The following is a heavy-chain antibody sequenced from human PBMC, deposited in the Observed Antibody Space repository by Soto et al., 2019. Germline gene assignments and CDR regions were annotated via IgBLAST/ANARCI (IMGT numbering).Heavy chain of an antibody. CDR1: GFTFSSYA. V-gene: IGHV3-23*01. D-gene: IGHD3-10*01. J-gene: IGHJ3*02. CDR3: AKFGVGLLWFGDAFDI. Sequence: GGSLRLSCAASGFTFSSYAMSWVRQAPGKGLEWVSAISGSGGSTYYADSVKGRFTISRDNSKNTLYLQMNSLRAEDTAVYYCAKFGVGLLWFGDAFDIWAKGQWSPSPQ. CDR2: ISGSGGST.